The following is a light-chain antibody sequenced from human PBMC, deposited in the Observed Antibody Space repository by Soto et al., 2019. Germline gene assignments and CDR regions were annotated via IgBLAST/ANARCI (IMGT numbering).Light chain of an antibody. CDR3: QQYSSTPIT. V-gene: IGKV4-1*01. J-gene: IGKJ5*01. Sequence: DIVMTQSPDSLAVSLGERASINCKSSQSVLFNSNNKNYVAWFQQKPGQPPKLLIYWASTRESGVPDRFSGYVSGKDFTLTISSLQAEDVAVYYCQQYSSTPITFGQGTRLEIK. CDR1: QSVLFNSNNKNY. CDR2: WAS.